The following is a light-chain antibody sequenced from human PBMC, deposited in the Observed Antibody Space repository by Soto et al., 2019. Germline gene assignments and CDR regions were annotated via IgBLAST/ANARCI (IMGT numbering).Light chain of an antibody. J-gene: IGKJ1*01. Sequence: DSQMTQSTSTLSASVGDRVTITCRASQSISSCLAWYQQKPGKAPKLLIYDAYSLESGVPSRCSGSGSGTEFTLTISSLQPDDFATYYCQQYNSYSGTFGQGTKVEIK. CDR1: QSISSC. CDR3: QQYNSYSGT. V-gene: IGKV1-5*01. CDR2: DAY.